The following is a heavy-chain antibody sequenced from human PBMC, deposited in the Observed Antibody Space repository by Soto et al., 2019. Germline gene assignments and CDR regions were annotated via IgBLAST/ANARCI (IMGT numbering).Heavy chain of an antibody. CDR1: GGSISSYY. CDR2: IYYSGST. J-gene: IGHJ5*02. V-gene: IGHV4-59*01. D-gene: IGHD7-27*01. Sequence: SETLSLTFTVSGGSISSYYWSWIRQPPGKGLEWIGYIYYSGSTNYNPSLKSRVTISVDTSKNQFSLKLSSVTAADTAVYYCARHTTNWWFDPWGQGTLVTVSS. CDR3: ARHTTNWWFDP.